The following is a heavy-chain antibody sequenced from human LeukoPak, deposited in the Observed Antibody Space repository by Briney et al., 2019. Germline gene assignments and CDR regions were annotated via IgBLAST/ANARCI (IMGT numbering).Heavy chain of an antibody. V-gene: IGHV5-51*01. CDR1: GYSFTSYW. D-gene: IGHD6-6*01. J-gene: IGHJ5*02. CDR3: ARGGSSISPYNWFDP. CDR2: IYPGDSDT. Sequence: GESLKISCKGSGYSFTSYWIGWVRQRPGKGLEWMGIIYPGDSDTRYSPSFQGQVTISADKSISTAYLQWSSLKASDTAMYYCARGGSSISPYNWFDPWGQGTLVTVSS.